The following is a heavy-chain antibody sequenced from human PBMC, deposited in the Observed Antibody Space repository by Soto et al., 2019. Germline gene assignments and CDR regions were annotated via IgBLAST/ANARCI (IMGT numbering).Heavy chain of an antibody. CDR1: GFTFSSYG. Sequence: GGSLRLSCAASGFTFSSYGMHWVRQAPGKGLEWVAVISYDGSNKYYADSVKGRFTISRDNSKNTLYLQMNSLRAEDTAVYYCAKEAVLRYFDWLLSPIYNWFDPWCQGT. CDR2: ISYDGSNK. J-gene: IGHJ5*02. D-gene: IGHD3-9*01. CDR3: AKEAVLRYFDWLLSPIYNWFDP. V-gene: IGHV3-30*18.